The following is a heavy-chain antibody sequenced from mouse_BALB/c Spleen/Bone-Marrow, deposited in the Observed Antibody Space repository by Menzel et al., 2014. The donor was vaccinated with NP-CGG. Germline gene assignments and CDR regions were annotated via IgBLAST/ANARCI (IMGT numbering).Heavy chain of an antibody. V-gene: IGHV1S130*01. CDR3: ARSGFDY. CDR2: IHPNSGNT. Sequence: QVQLQQSGSVLVRPGASVKLSCKASSYTFTSSWMHWAKQRPGQGLEWIGEIHPNSGNTNYNEKFKGQATLTVDTSSRTTYVDLSSLTSEDSAVYYCARSGFDYWGQGTTLTGSS. D-gene: IGHD3-2*02. J-gene: IGHJ2*01. CDR1: SYTFTSSW.